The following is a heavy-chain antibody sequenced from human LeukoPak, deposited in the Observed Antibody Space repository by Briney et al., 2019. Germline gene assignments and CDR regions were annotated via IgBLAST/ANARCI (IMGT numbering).Heavy chain of an antibody. D-gene: IGHD6-19*01. J-gene: IGHJ4*02. CDR2: IRYDGTNK. CDR3: ARVSTVAGTFSGDY. Sequence: GGSLRLSCAASGFTFRSYGMHWVRQAPGKGLEWVAFIRYDGTNKYYADSVKGRFTISRDNAKNSLYLQMNSLRAEDTAVYYCARVSTVAGTFSGDYWGQGTLVTVSS. V-gene: IGHV3-30*02. CDR1: GFTFRSYG.